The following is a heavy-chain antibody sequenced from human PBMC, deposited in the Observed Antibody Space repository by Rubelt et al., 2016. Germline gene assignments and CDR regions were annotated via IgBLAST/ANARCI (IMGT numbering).Heavy chain of an antibody. CDR3: VRGRRRYFEYSLSYDFDL. D-gene: IGHD3-9*01. V-gene: IGHV4-34*02. J-gene: IGHJ3*01. CDR2: IYYTGST. CDR1: AESNSDYY. Sequence: QMQLKQWGAGLLKSSETMSLTCVVYAESNSDYYWTWIRQAPGKGLEWVGEIYYTGSTNYNPSLRSRVTVSVDTSNNQISLRLPSVTAADTAVYYCVRGRRRYFEYSLSYDFDLWGQGTMVTVSS.